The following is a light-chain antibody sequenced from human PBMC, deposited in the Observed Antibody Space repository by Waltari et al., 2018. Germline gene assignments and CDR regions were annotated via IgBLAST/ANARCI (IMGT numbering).Light chain of an antibody. V-gene: IGKV3-20*01. J-gene: IGKJ1*01. Sequence: EIVLTQSPGTRSLSPGERATLSCRASQSVGRTLAWYQQKPGKAPRLLIYGASNRATGTPDRFSGSGSGTDFSLTISRLDPADFAVYYCQHYVRLPVAFGQGTTVEIK. CDR1: QSVGRT. CDR3: QHYVRLPVA. CDR2: GAS.